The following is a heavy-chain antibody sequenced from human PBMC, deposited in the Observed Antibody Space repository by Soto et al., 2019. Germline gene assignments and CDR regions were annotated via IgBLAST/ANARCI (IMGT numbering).Heavy chain of an antibody. J-gene: IGHJ6*02. Sequence: ASGFTFSSYWMSWVRQAPGKGLEWVANIKQDGSEKYYVDSVKGRFTISRDNAKNSLYLQMNSLRAEDTAVYYCARDRMSSGWWNYYYYYGMDVWGQGTTVTVSS. CDR3: ARDRMSSGWWNYYYYYGMDV. CDR1: GFTFSSYW. CDR2: IKQDGSEK. D-gene: IGHD6-19*01. V-gene: IGHV3-7*01.